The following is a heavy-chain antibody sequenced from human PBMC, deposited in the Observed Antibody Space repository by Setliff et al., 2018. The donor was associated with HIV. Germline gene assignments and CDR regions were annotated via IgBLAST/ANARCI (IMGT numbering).Heavy chain of an antibody. CDR3: ARHNPGRGAFDI. V-gene: IGHV5-51*01. D-gene: IGHD6-25*01. CDR2: IYPGDSDT. CDR1: GYTFTNYW. Sequence: ESLKISCKASGYTFTNYWIGWVRQMPGQGLEWMGIIYPGDSDTRYSPSFQGQVTISADKSISTAYLQWSSLKASDTAMYYCARHNPGRGAFDIWGQGTMVTVSS. J-gene: IGHJ3*02.